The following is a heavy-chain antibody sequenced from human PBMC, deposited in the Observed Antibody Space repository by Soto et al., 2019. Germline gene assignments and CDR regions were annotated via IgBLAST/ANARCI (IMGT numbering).Heavy chain of an antibody. CDR3: ARSSFTAVDY. D-gene: IGHD5-18*01. CDR2: INVNNDNT. CDR1: GYTFTSHT. V-gene: IGHV1-3*01. Sequence: QVQLVQSGTEVKKPGASVKVSCKASGYTFTSHTIHWMRQAPGQSFEWMAWINVNNDNTKYSHKFQGRVSLTMDTSASTVYMELSSLRSEDTAVYYCARSSFTAVDYWGQGTLVSVSS. J-gene: IGHJ4*02.